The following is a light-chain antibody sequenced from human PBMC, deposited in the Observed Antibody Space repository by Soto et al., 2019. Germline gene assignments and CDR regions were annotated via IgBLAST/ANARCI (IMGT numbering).Light chain of an antibody. V-gene: IGKV3-20*01. Sequence: EIVLTQSPGTLSLSPGEGATLSCRASQSVSSSYLAWYQQKPGQAPRLLIYGASSRATGIPDRFSGSGSGTDFTLTISRLEPEDFALYICQQYGSSPYTFGLGTRLEIK. CDR2: GAS. CDR3: QQYGSSPYT. CDR1: QSVSSSY. J-gene: IGKJ5*01.